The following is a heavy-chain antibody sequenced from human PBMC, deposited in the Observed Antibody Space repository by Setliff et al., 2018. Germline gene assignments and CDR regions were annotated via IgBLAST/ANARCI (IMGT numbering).Heavy chain of an antibody. J-gene: IGHJ3*02. CDR3: ARPIGGNYYGAFEN. D-gene: IGHD3-10*01. CDR2: IYRGDSDT. Sequence: PGESLKISCQTSGFSFTNYWVAWVRQTPGKGLEWMGIIYRGDSDTRYSPSFEGQLTISADKSISTTYVQWSSLKASDTAMYYCARPIGGNYYGAFENWGQGTMVTVSS. V-gene: IGHV5-51*01. CDR1: GFSFTNYW.